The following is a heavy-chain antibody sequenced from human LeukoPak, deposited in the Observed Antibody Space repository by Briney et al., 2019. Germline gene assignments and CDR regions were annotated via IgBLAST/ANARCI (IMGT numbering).Heavy chain of an antibody. D-gene: IGHD1-26*01. Sequence: GGSLRLSCVGSGFSFDDYAMHWVRPAPGKGLEWVSLISWDGGSISYRDSVKGRFTISRDNSKNSLYLQMNSLRAEDTALYHCAKDVRGSYGYFASWGQGTLVTVSS. J-gene: IGHJ4*02. CDR1: GFSFDDYA. V-gene: IGHV3-43D*03. CDR3: AKDVRGSYGYFAS. CDR2: ISWDGGSI.